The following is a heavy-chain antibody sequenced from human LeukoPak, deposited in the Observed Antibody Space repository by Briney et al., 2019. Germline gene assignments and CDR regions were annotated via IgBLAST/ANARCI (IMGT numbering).Heavy chain of an antibody. V-gene: IGHV1-18*01. D-gene: IGHD1/OR15-1a*01. CDR1: GYTFTTYN. CDR3: AGDLRIRGGNIDC. CDR2: ISGYNGNT. J-gene: IGHJ4*02. Sequence: ASVKVSCKASGYTFTTYNINWVRQAPGQGLEWMGWISGYNGNTNYAQKLQGRVTMTRDTSTSTVYMELSSLRSEDTAVYYCAGDLRIRGGNIDCWGQRTLVTVSS.